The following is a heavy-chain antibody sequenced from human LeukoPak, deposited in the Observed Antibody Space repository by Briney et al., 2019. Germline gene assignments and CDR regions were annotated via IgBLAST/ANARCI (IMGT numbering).Heavy chain of an antibody. Sequence: GGSLRLSCAASGFTFSSSAMSWVRQAPGKGLEWVSAISNNGGYTYYANSVQGRFTISRDNSKSTLCLQMNSLRAEDTAVYYCAKNRIPGDEYGMDVWGQGTTVTVSS. CDR3: AKNRIPGDEYGMDV. CDR2: ISNNGGYT. V-gene: IGHV3-23*01. CDR1: GFTFSSSA. J-gene: IGHJ6*02. D-gene: IGHD1-14*01.